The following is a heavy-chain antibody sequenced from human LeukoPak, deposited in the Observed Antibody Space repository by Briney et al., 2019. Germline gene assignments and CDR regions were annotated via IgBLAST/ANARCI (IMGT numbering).Heavy chain of an antibody. J-gene: IGHJ6*03. V-gene: IGHV4-39*07. CDR3: VRDHCSSTSCYLGYYYMDA. CDR2: IYYSGST. CDR1: GGSISSSSYY. D-gene: IGHD2-2*01. Sequence: SETLSLTCTVSGGSISSSSYYWGWIRQPPGKGLEWIGSIYYSGSTYYNPSLKSRVTISVDTSKNQFSLKLSSVTAADTAVYYCVRDHCSSTSCYLGYYYMDAWGKGTTVTVSS.